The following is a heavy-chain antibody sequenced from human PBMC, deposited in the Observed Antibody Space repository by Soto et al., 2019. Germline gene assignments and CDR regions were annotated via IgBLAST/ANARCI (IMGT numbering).Heavy chain of an antibody. CDR3: ARDSQPITS. J-gene: IGHJ5*02. V-gene: IGHV1-18*01. CDR1: GYTFTNYH. Sequence: QVQLVQSGAEVKKPGSSVQVSCKAPGYTFTNYHISWGRQAPGQGLEWMGWISAYNGHKNYAQKLQGRVTMTTDTSTSTAYMELRSLRSDDTAVYYCARDSQPITSWGQGTLVTVSS. CDR2: ISAYNGHK. D-gene: IGHD1-20*01.